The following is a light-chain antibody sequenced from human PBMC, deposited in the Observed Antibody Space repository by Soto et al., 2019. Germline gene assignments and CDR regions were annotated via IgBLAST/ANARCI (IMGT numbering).Light chain of an antibody. Sequence: EIVLTQSPATLSLSLGERATLSCRASQSVTSYLAWYQQKPGQAPRLLIYDASTRATGIPARFSGSGSGTDFTLTISSLEPEDFAVYYCQQRSNWPPTFGGGTKVEIK. CDR3: QQRSNWPPT. CDR1: QSVTSY. V-gene: IGKV3-11*01. CDR2: DAS. J-gene: IGKJ4*01.